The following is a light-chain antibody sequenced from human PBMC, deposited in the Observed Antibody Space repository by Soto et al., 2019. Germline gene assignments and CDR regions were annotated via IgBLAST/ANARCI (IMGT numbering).Light chain of an antibody. J-gene: IGKJ1*01. CDR2: GAS. V-gene: IGKV3-20*01. Sequence: EIVLTQSPGTLALSPGERATLSFRASQSVSSSYLAWYQQKPGQAPRILIYGASSRATGIPDRFSGSGSGTDFTLTISEVQPEDFAVYYCHQRQSWPRTFGQGTKVDIK. CDR1: QSVSSSY. CDR3: HQRQSWPRT.